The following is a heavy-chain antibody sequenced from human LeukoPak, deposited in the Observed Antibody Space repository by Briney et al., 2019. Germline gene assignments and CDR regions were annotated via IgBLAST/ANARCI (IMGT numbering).Heavy chain of an antibody. CDR1: GYSFDYYW. Sequence: PGEPLKISCKASGYSFDYYWIAWVRQMPGKGLEWMGIIYPDDSDSTYSPSFQGQVTISVDKSINTAYLQWSSLKASNTAIYYCARVGSVTSFGAVSYYFDYWGQGTLVTVSS. V-gene: IGHV5-51*01. CDR3: ARVGSVTSFGAVSYYFDY. CDR2: IYPDDSDS. J-gene: IGHJ4*02. D-gene: IGHD3-3*01.